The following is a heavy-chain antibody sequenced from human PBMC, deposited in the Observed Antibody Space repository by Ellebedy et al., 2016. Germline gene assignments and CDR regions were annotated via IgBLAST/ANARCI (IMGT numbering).Heavy chain of an antibody. CDR2: ISDNGDKT. D-gene: IGHD3-10*01. V-gene: IGHV3-64D*06. J-gene: IGHJ4*02. CDR3: VKGWFGDLYGNLYS. CDR1: GFIFSSFA. Sequence: GESLKISCLGSGFIFSSFAMHWVRQAPGKGLEYVSGISDNGDKTYYADSVKGRFSISRDNSKGTLYLQMTSLRAEDAAKYYCVKGWFGDLYGNLYSWGQGTLVAVSS.